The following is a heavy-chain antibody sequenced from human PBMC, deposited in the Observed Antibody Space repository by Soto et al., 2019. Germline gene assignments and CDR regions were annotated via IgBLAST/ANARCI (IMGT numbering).Heavy chain of an antibody. D-gene: IGHD1-1*01. J-gene: IGHJ4*02. CDR1: GFTFSSYG. V-gene: IGHV3-23*01. CDR3: ATQDFRGTTGTT. Sequence: LRLSCAASGFTFSSYGMHWVRQAPGKGLEWVSLISGSSDITYYADSVKGRFTISRDNSKNTLYLQINSLRAEDTAVYFCATQDFRGTTGTTWGQGTLVTVSS. CDR2: ISGSSDIT.